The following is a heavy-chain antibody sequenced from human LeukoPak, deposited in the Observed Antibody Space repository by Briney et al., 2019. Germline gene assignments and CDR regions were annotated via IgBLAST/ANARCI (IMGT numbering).Heavy chain of an antibody. J-gene: IGHJ6*02. CDR2: IHYSGSA. Sequence: SETLSLTCTVSVGSMSRKYWSWLRQPRGRGVEWLGFIHYSGSANYNLSLKSRVSISVDTSNNQFSLKLTSVTAAHTAVYYCARLGRLGVVTASSYYHGMDVWGQGTTVTVSS. V-gene: IGHV4-59*08. CDR3: ARLGRLGVVTASSYYHGMDV. CDR1: VGSMSRKY. D-gene: IGHD2-21*02.